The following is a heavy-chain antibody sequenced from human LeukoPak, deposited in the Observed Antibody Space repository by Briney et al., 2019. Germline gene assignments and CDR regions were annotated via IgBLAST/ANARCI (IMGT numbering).Heavy chain of an antibody. Sequence: ASVKVSCKASGYTFTSYGISWVRQAPGQGLEWMGWISAYNGNTNCAQKLQGRVTMTRDTSTSTVYMELSSLRSDDTAVYYCARTAARRFDYWGQGTLVTVSS. CDR1: GYTFTSYG. CDR3: ARTAARRFDY. V-gene: IGHV1-18*01. D-gene: IGHD6-6*01. CDR2: ISAYNGNT. J-gene: IGHJ4*02.